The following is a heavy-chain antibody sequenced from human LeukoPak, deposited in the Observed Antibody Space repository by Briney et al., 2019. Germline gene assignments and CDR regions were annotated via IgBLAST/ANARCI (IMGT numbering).Heavy chain of an antibody. CDR1: GFTFDDYA. CDR3: ARALHYYDSSSDAFDI. CDR2: ISWNSGSI. Sequence: GGSLRLSCAASGFTFDDYAMHWVRQAPGKGLEWVSGISWNSGSIGYADSVKGRFTISRDNAKNSLYLQMNSLRAEDTAVYYCARALHYYDSSSDAFDIWGQGTMVTVSS. J-gene: IGHJ3*02. V-gene: IGHV3-9*01. D-gene: IGHD3-22*01.